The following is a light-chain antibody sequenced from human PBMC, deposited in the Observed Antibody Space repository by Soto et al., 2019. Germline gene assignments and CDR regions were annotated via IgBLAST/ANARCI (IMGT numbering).Light chain of an antibody. Sequence: DIQMTQSPSSLSASVRDRVTITCRASQGISNYLAWYQQKPGKVPTLLIYAASTLQSGVPSRFSSSGSGTDFTLTISSLQPEDVATYYCQKYDSAPWTFGQGTKVEIK. CDR2: AAS. CDR3: QKYDSAPWT. J-gene: IGKJ1*01. CDR1: QGISNY. V-gene: IGKV1-27*01.